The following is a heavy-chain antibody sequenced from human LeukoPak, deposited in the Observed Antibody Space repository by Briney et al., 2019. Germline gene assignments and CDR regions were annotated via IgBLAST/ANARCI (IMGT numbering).Heavy chain of an antibody. CDR2: INPNSGGT. CDR1: GYTFTGYY. Sequence: GASVKVSCKASGYTFTGYYMHWVRQAPGQGLEWMGWINPNSGGTNYAQKFQGRVTMTRDTSISTAYMELSRLRSDDTAVYYCARANLYYGSGSYSLANYYYYYMDVWGKGTTVTISS. D-gene: IGHD3-10*01. J-gene: IGHJ6*03. CDR3: ARANLYYGSGSYSLANYYYYYMDV. V-gene: IGHV1-2*02.